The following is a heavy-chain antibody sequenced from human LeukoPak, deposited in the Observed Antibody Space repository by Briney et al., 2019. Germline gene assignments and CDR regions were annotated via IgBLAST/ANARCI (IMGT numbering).Heavy chain of an antibody. D-gene: IGHD2-2*01. CDR3: ARDSSTIIGGIFYYYYYMDV. CDR2: MNPNSGNT. J-gene: IGHJ6*03. V-gene: IGHV1-8*01. CDR1: GYTFTSYD. Sequence: ASVKVSCKASGYTFTSYDINWVRQATGQGLEWMGWMNPNSGNTGYAQKFQGRVTMTRNTSISTAYMELSSLRSEDTAVYYCARDSSTIIGGIFYYYYYMDVWGKGTTVTVSS.